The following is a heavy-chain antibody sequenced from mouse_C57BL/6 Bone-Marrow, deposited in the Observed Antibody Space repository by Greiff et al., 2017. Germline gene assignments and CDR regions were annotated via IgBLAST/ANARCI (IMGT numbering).Heavy chain of an antibody. D-gene: IGHD1-1*02. CDR2: IDPEDGDT. J-gene: IGHJ3*01. Sequence: EVKLQQSGAELVRPGASVKLSCTASGFNITDYYMHWVKQRPEQGLEWIGRIDPEDGDTEYAPKFQGKATMTADTSSNTAYLQLSSLRSEDTAGYYCTTRGIWRGFANWCQGALVTVSA. CDR1: GFNITDYY. V-gene: IGHV14-1*01. CDR3: TTRGIWRGFAN.